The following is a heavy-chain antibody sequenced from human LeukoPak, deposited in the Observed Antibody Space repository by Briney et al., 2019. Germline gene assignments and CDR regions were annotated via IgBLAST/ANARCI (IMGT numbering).Heavy chain of an antibody. J-gene: IGHJ5*02. CDR3: ARRPRITMVRGVIILNDNWFDP. D-gene: IGHD3-10*01. CDR2: IYYSGST. V-gene: IGHV4-61*01. Sequence: PSGTLSLTCAVSGGSVSSGSYYWSWIRQPPGKGLEWIGYIYYSGSTNYNPCLKSRVTISVDTSKNQFSLKLSSVTAADTAVYYCARRPRITMVRGVIILNDNWFDPWGQGTLVTVSS. CDR1: GGSVSSGSYY.